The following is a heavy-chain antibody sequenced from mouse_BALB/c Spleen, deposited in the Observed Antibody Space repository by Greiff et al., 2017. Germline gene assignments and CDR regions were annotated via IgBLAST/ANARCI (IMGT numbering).Heavy chain of an antibody. V-gene: IGHV3-2*02. CDR1: GYSITSDYA. Sequence: EVQLQQSGPGLVKPSQSLSLTCTVTGYSITSDYAWNWIRQFPGNKLEWMGYISYSGSTSYNPSLKSRISITRDTSKNQFFLQLNSVTTEDTATYYCARGGLRRDFDYWGQGTTLTVAS. D-gene: IGHD2-4*01. CDR2: ISYSGST. CDR3: ARGGLRRDFDY. J-gene: IGHJ2*01.